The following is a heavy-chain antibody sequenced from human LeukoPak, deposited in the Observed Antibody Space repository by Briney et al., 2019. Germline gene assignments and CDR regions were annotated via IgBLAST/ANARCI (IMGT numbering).Heavy chain of an antibody. CDR2: INPSGGSS. Sequence: ASVKVSCKASGYTFTNYYMHWVRQAPGQGLEWMGIINPSGGSSRYAQKFQGRVSMTRDTSTNTFYMELSSLKSEDTAVYYCARHPSNYYDSSGYFGCFDPWGQGTLVTVSS. V-gene: IGHV1-46*01. J-gene: IGHJ5*02. CDR3: ARHPSNYYDSSGYFGCFDP. CDR1: GYTFTNYY. D-gene: IGHD3-22*01.